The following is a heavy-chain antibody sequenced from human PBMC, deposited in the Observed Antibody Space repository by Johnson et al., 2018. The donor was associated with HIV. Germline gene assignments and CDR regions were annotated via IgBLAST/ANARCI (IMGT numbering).Heavy chain of an antibody. Sequence: QMQLVESGGGLVKPGGSLRLSCAASGFTFSDYYMSWIRQAPGKGLEWVSYISSSGSTIYYADSVKGRFTLSRDNAKNSLYLQMNSLRAEDTAVYYCARALKRMAAADDAFDIWGQGTMVIVSS. D-gene: IGHD6-13*01. J-gene: IGHJ3*02. CDR3: ARALKRMAAADDAFDI. CDR1: GFTFSDYY. V-gene: IGHV3-11*04. CDR2: ISSSGSTI.